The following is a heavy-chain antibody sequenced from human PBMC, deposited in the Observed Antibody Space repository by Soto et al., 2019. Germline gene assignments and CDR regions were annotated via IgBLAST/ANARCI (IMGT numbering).Heavy chain of an antibody. J-gene: IGHJ6*02. V-gene: IGHV4-59*01. CDR3: SRDGAEQQLASDGYYYYYYGMDV. CDR2: IYYSGST. CDR1: GGSISSYY. D-gene: IGHD6-13*01. Sequence: PSETLSLTCTVSGGSISSYYWSWIRQRPGKGREWSGYIYYSGSTNYNPSLKRRVTISVDTSKNHCSLKLSSATAADTAVYYWSRDGAEQQLASDGYYYYYYGMDVWGQGTTVTVSS.